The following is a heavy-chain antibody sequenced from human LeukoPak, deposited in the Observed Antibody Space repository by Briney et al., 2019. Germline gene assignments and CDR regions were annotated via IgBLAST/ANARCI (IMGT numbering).Heavy chain of an antibody. D-gene: IGHD6-19*01. J-gene: IGHJ6*02. CDR2: IIPIFGTA. CDR1: GGTFISYA. V-gene: IGHV1-69*13. CDR3: ARAYSSGYIDGMDV. Sequence: ASVKVSCKASGGTFISYAISWVRQAPGQGLEWMGGIIPIFGTANYAQKFQGRVTITADESKSTAYMELSSLRSEDTAVYYCARAYSSGYIDGMDVWGQGTTVTVSS.